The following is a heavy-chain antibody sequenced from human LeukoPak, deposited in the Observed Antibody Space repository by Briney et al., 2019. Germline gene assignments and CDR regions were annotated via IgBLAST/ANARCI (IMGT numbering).Heavy chain of an antibody. Sequence: GRSLRLSCAASGFTFSSYAMHWVRQAPGKGLEWVAVISYDGSNKYYADSVKGRFTISRDNSKNTLYLQMNSLRAEDTAVYYCARGGRDTAMVRHYWGQGTLVTVSS. CDR3: ARGGRDTAMVRHY. CDR1: GFTFSSYA. D-gene: IGHD5-18*01. CDR2: ISYDGSNK. J-gene: IGHJ4*02. V-gene: IGHV3-30-3*01.